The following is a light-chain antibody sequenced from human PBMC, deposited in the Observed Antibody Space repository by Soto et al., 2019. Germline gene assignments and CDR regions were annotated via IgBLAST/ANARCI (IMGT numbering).Light chain of an antibody. CDR3: QHYNSYSEA. CDR2: DVS. J-gene: IGKJ1*01. CDR1: QSISSY. V-gene: IGKV1-5*01. Sequence: DIQMTQSPSSLSASVGDRVTITCRASQSISSYLNWYQQKPGKAPKLLIFDVSTLESGVPSRFSGSGSGTEFTLTISSLQPDDSATYYCQHYNSYSEAFGQGTKVDIK.